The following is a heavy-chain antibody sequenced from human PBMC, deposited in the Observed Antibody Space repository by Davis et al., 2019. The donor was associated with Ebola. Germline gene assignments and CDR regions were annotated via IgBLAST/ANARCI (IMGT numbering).Heavy chain of an antibody. CDR1: GYGFINYF. CDR2: ISVYNGNT. D-gene: IGHD2-2*01. CDR3: ARDIGVAVPGVMKDAFDI. Sequence: ASVKVSCKPSGYGFINYFIHWVRQAPGQGLEWMGWISVYNGNTNYAQKFQGRVTMTTDTSTSTAYMELRGLTSDDTAIYYCARDIGVAVPGVMKDAFDIWGQGTVVTVSS. V-gene: IGHV1-18*04. J-gene: IGHJ3*02.